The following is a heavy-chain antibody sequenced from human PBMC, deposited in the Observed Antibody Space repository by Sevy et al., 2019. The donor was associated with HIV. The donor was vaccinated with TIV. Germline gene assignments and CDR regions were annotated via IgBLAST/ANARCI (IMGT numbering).Heavy chain of an antibody. D-gene: IGHD3-22*01. J-gene: IGHJ4*02. CDR3: GRDREMGNCYDSSGSIDY. CDR2: ISYDGSNK. Sequence: GGSLRLSCAASGFTFSSYPMHWVRQAPGKGLEWVAVISYDGSNKYYADSVKGRLTISRDNSKNTLYVQMNSLRAEDTAVFYCGRDREMGNCYDSSGSIDYWGQGTLVTVSS. CDR1: GFTFSSYP. V-gene: IGHV3-30*04.